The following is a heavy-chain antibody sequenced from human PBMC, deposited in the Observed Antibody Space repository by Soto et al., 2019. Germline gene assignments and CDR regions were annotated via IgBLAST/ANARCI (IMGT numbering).Heavy chain of an antibody. V-gene: IGHV1-18*01. CDR1: GYTFTSYG. CDR2: ISAYNGKT. D-gene: IGHD3-22*01. Sequence: ASVKVSCKASGYTFTSYGISWVRQAPGQGLEWMGWISAYNGKTNYAQKLQGRVTMTTDTSTSTAYMELRSLRSDDTAVYYCARADEADLNYYDSSGYYFWFDPWGQGTLVTVSS. CDR3: ARADEADLNYYDSSGYYFWFDP. J-gene: IGHJ5*02.